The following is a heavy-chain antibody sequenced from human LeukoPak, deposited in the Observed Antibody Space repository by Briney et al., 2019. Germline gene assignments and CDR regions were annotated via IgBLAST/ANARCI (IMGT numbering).Heavy chain of an antibody. V-gene: IGHV4-39*01. CDR3: ARRWTDHYYGMDV. Sequence: SETLSLTCTVSGGSITSSSYYWGWIRQPPGKGLEWIGSINYSGSTNYNPSLKSRVTISVDTSKNQFSLKVSSVTAADTAVYYRARRWTDHYYGMDVWGQGTTVTVSS. CDR1: GGSITSSSYY. J-gene: IGHJ6*02. D-gene: IGHD2-15*01. CDR2: INYSGST.